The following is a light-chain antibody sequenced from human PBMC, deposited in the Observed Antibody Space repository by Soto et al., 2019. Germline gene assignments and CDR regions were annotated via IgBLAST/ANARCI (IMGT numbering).Light chain of an antibody. J-gene: IGKJ1*01. V-gene: IGKV3-15*01. Sequence: EIVMTQSPSTLSVSPCERSTLSCRASQSVRSNLSWYQQKPGQAPRLLIYGASTRATGIPARFSGSGSGTDFTLTISRVEPEDFSVYYCQQYGSSLWTFGQGTKVDI. CDR3: QQYGSSLWT. CDR1: QSVRSN. CDR2: GAS.